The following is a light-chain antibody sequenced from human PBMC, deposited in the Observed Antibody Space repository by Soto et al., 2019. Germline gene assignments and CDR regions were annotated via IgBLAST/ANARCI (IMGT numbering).Light chain of an antibody. Sequence: EVVLTQSPGTLSLSPGEGATLSCRASQGVSDNYLAWYQHKPGQPPRLLIYGASNRATAIPDRFSGSGSGTDFTLTISGLEPEDFAVYFCQQYGSSPRTFGQGTKLDIK. V-gene: IGKV3-20*01. CDR2: GAS. CDR3: QQYGSSPRT. J-gene: IGKJ2*01. CDR1: QGVSDNY.